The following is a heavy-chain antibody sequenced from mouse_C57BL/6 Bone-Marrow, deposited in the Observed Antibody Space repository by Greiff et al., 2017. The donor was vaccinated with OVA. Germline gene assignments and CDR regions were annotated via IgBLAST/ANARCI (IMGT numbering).Heavy chain of an antibody. J-gene: IGHJ1*03. Sequence: VQLKESEGGLVQPGSSMKLSCTASGFTFSDYYMAWVRQVPEKGLEWVANINYDGSSTYYLDSLKSRFIISRDNAKNILYLQMSSLKSEDTATYYCARVYYYGSSYLHWYFDVWGTGTTVTVSS. CDR2: INYDGSST. V-gene: IGHV5-16*01. D-gene: IGHD1-1*01. CDR3: ARVYYYGSSYLHWYFDV. CDR1: GFTFSDYY.